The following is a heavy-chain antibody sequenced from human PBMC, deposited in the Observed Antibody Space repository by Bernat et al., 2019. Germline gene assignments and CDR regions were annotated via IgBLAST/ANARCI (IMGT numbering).Heavy chain of an antibody. CDR3: ARERTPYAWTPDGLAA. J-gene: IGHJ5*02. D-gene: IGHD2-15*01. Sequence: VQLVESGGGVVQPGKSLRLSFAHSGFNLIIYAMYWVRQAPGKGLGWVALISYDGNNKNYADAVKGRFTISRDNSRNTLYLQMHNLKAADTAVYYCARERTPYAWTPDGLAALGQGPLVTVSS. V-gene: IGHV3-30*04. CDR2: ISYDGNNK. CDR1: GFNLIIYA.